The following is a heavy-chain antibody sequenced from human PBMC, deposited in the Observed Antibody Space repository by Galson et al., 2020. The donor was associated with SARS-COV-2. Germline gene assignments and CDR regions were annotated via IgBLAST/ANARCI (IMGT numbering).Heavy chain of an antibody. CDR1: GFTFSGSA. D-gene: IGHD1-26*01. CDR2: IRSKVNSYAT. CDR3: TRLVGATTDHDY. J-gene: IGHJ4*02. V-gene: IGHV3-73*01. Sequence: GESLKISCAASGFTFSGSAMHWVRQASGKGLEWVGRIRSKVNSYATAYAASVKGRFTISRDDSKNTAYLQMNSLKTEDTAVYYCTRLVGATTDHDYWGQGTLVTVSS.